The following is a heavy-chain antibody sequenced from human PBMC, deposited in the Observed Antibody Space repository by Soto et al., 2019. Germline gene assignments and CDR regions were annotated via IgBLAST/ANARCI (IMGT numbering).Heavy chain of an antibody. V-gene: IGHV4-4*02. CDR1: GGSISSSNW. Sequence: SETLSLTCAVSGGSISSSNWWSWVRQPPGKGLGWIGEIYHSGSTNYNPSVKSRVTRSVDKSKNQFYLKLTSVTAADADVYYCGRVGCSGGSCYFDYWGQGTLVTVSS. J-gene: IGHJ4*02. CDR3: GRVGCSGGSCYFDY. CDR2: IYHSGST. D-gene: IGHD2-15*01.